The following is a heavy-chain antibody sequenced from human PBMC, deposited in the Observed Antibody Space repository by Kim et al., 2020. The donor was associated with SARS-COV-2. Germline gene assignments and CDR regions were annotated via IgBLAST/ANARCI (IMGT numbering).Heavy chain of an antibody. CDR1: GFTFSSYE. J-gene: IGHJ4*02. V-gene: IGHV3-48*03. CDR3: AGGDDIVVVPAAIDY. Sequence: GGSLRLFCAASGFTFSSYEMNWVRQAPGKGLEWVSYISSSGSTIYYADSVKGRFTISRDNAKNSLYLQMNSLRAEDTAVYYCAGGDDIVVVPAAIDYWGQGTLVTVSS. CDR2: ISSSGSTI. D-gene: IGHD2-2*02.